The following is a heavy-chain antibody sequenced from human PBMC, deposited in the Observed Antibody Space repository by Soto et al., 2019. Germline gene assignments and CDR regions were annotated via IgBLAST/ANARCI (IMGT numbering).Heavy chain of an antibody. CDR2: INHSGST. Sequence: PSETLSLTCAVYGGSFSGYYWSWIRQPPGKGLEWIGEINHSGSTNYNPSLKSRVTISVDTSKNQFSLKLSSVTAADTAVYYCARGLAYYYGSGSYHNWFDTWGQGTLVTVSS. CDR1: GGSFSGYY. CDR3: ARGLAYYYGSGSYHNWFDT. D-gene: IGHD3-10*01. J-gene: IGHJ5*02. V-gene: IGHV4-34*01.